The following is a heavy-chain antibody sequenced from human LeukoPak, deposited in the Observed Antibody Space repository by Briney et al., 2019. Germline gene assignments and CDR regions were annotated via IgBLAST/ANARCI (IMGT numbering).Heavy chain of an antibody. CDR3: ARTRRYYGSGSPNFDY. D-gene: IGHD3-10*01. Sequence: ASVKVSCKASGYTFTSYGISWVRQAPGQGLEWVGWISAYNGNTNYAQKLQGRVTMTTDTSTSTAYMELRSLRSDDTAVYYCARTRRYYGSGSPNFDYWGQGTLVTVSS. V-gene: IGHV1-18*01. CDR1: GYTFTSYG. CDR2: ISAYNGNT. J-gene: IGHJ4*02.